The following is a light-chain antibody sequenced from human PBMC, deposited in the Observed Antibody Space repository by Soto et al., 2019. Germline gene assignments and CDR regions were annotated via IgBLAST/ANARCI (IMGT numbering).Light chain of an antibody. CDR1: QNIRTY. CDR3: QQYGTSPYT. Sequence: DIQMTQSPYSLSASVGDSVTITCRASQNIRTYLNWYQQKPGRAPKLLIHSASALPSGVPSRFSGSGSGTEFTLTIKRLEPEDFGVYYCQQYGTSPYTFGQGARLDFK. CDR2: SAS. V-gene: IGKV1-39*01. J-gene: IGKJ2*01.